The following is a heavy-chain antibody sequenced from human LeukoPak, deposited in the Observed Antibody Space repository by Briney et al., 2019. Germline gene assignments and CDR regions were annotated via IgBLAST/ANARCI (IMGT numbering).Heavy chain of an antibody. V-gene: IGHV3-30*04. J-gene: IGHJ3*02. CDR2: ISYDGSNK. CDR1: GLTISSSA. D-gene: IGHD3-22*01. CDR3: ARGGDYDSSGSLGIGACDI. Sequence: ERSLRLSCEDSGLTISSSAMQWIVQAPGKGLEWVAVISYDGSNKYYADSVKGRFTISRDNSKNTLYLQLNSMRAEDTAVYYCARGGDYDSSGSLGIGACDIWGQGTMV.